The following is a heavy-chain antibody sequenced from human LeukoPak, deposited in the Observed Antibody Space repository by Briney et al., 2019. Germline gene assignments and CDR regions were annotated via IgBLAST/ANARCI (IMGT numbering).Heavy chain of an antibody. V-gene: IGHV3-23*01. Sequence: GGSLRLSCAASGFTLSTYSLNWVRQAPGKGLEWVSGISGSGGSTYYADSLQGRFTISRDNPKNTLYLQVNSLRAEDTAVYYCAKVGYDYIWGSYDYWGQGTLVTVSS. D-gene: IGHD3-16*01. CDR3: AKVGYDYIWGSYDY. CDR1: GFTLSTYS. CDR2: ISGSGGST. J-gene: IGHJ4*02.